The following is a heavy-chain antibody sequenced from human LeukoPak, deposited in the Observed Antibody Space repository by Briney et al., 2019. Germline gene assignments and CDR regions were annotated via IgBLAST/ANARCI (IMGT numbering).Heavy chain of an antibody. V-gene: IGHV4-61*01. CDR2: IYYSGST. D-gene: IGHD3-3*01. J-gene: IGHJ4*02. Sequence: SETLSLTCTVSGGSVSSGSYYWSWIRQPPGKGLEWIGYIYYSGSTNYNPSLKSRVTISVDTSKNQFSLKLSSVTAADTAVYYCARDGDYFDYWGQGTLATVSS. CDR3: ARDGDYFDY. CDR1: GGSVSSGSYY.